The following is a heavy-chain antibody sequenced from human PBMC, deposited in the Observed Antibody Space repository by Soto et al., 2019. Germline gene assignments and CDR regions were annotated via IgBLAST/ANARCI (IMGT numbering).Heavy chain of an antibody. CDR2: MNPKSGDT. CDR3: ARGGYRVVGATVY. D-gene: IGHD1-26*01. J-gene: IGHJ4*02. V-gene: IGHV1-8*01. Sequence: QVQLVQSGAEVKMPGASVKVSCKASGYTFTDYGINWVRQATGQGLEWMGWMNPKSGDTVYAQKFQGRVSMTRATCISTAYMELNSLKSEDPAVSFCARGGYRVVGATVYWGQGTLVTVSS. CDR1: GYTFTDYG.